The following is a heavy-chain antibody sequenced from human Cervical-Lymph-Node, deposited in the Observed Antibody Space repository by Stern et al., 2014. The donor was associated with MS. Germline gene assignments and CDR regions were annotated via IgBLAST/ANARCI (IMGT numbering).Heavy chain of an antibody. J-gene: IGHJ3*02. CDR1: GYTFTSYG. D-gene: IGHD2-15*01. V-gene: IGHV1-18*01. Sequence: QVQLVQSGAEVKKPGASVKVSCKASGYTFTSYGISWVRQAPGQGLEWMGWISAYNGNTNYAQRLRGSFTMTTNPSTTTAYMRLRSLRSDATSLYYGARGLLGRENAFDIWGQGTMVTVSS. CDR2: ISAYNGNT. CDR3: ARGLLGRENAFDI.